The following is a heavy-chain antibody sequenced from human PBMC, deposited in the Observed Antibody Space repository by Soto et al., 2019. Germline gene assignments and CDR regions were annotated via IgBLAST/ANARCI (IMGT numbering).Heavy chain of an antibody. J-gene: IGHJ6*02. V-gene: IGHV4-34*01. CDR3: ARGGGCSGGSCYSFWYYYGMDV. CDR1: GGSFSGYY. CDR2: INHSGST. D-gene: IGHD2-15*01. Sequence: SETLSLTCAVYGGSFSGYYWSWIRQPPGKGLEWIGEINHSGSTNYNPSLKSRVTISVDTSKNQFSLKLSSVTAADTAVYYCARGGGCSGGSCYSFWYYYGMDVWGQGTTVTVSS.